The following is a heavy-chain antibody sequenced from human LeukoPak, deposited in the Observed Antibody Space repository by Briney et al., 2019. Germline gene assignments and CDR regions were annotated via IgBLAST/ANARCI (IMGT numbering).Heavy chain of an antibody. V-gene: IGHV4-39*01. J-gene: IGHJ4*02. CDR2: IYYSGST. D-gene: IGHD5-12*01. CDR3: ARVVLGYATR. Sequence: SETLSLTCTVSGGSISSSSYYWGRLRQPPGLGLEWIGSIYYSGSTYYNPSLKSRVTISVDTSKNQFSLKLSSVTAADTAVYYCARVVLGYATRWGQGTLVTVSS. CDR1: GGSISSSSYY.